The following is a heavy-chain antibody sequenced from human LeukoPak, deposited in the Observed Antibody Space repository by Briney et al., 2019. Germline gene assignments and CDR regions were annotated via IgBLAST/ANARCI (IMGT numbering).Heavy chain of an antibody. D-gene: IGHD3-16*02. CDR2: IWYDGSNK. CDR1: GFTFSSYG. Sequence: GGSLRLSCAAAGFTFSSYGMHWVRQAPGKGLGWVAVIWYDGSNKYYADSVEGRFTICRNNSKNTLYLQMNSMRAEDTAVYCCARDPRELSQPPWGMDVWGQGTTVTVSS. J-gene: IGHJ6*02. CDR3: ARDPRELSQPPWGMDV. V-gene: IGHV3-33*01.